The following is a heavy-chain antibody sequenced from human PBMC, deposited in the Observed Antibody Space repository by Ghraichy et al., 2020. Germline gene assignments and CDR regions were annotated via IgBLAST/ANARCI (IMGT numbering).Heavy chain of an antibody. Sequence: EPLSLTCAVYGGSFSGYYWSWIRQPPGKGLEWIGEINHSGSTNYNPSLKSRVTISVDTSKNQFSLKLSSVTAADTAVYYCARGPFGIFDYWGQGTLVTVSS. J-gene: IGHJ4*02. V-gene: IGHV4-34*01. CDR1: GGSFSGYY. CDR2: INHSGST. CDR3: ARGPFGIFDY. D-gene: IGHD3-16*01.